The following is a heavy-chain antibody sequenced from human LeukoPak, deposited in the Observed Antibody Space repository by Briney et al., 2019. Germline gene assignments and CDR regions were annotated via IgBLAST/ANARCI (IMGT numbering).Heavy chain of an antibody. CDR2: INGDGTST. J-gene: IGHJ4*02. CDR3: TRDGGGLGY. V-gene: IGHV3-74*01. D-gene: IGHD4-23*01. CDR1: GFTFSNYW. Sequence: GGSLRLSCAASGFTFSNYWMHWVRQAPGKGLVWVSRINGDGTSTRYADSVKGRFTISRDNAENMLYLQMNSLGAEDTAVYYCTRDGGGLGYWGQGTLVTVSS.